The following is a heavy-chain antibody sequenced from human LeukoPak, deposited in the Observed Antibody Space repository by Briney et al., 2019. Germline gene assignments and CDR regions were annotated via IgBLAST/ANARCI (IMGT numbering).Heavy chain of an antibody. CDR1: GGSFSGYY. CDR3: ARERGYSGYDDYYYYYMDV. J-gene: IGHJ6*03. D-gene: IGHD5-12*01. V-gene: IGHV4-34*01. Sequence: SETLSLTCAVYGGSFSGYYWSWIRQPPGKGLEWIGEINHSGSTNYNPSLKSRVTISVDTSKNQFSLKLSSVTAADTAVYYCARERGYSGYDDYYYYYMDVWGKGTTVTISS. CDR2: INHSGST.